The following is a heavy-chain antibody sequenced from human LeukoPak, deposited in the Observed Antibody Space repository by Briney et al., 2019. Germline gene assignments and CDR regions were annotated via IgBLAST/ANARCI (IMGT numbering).Heavy chain of an antibody. D-gene: IGHD1-14*01. CDR2: ISSNGGST. CDR1: GFTFSSYA. J-gene: IGHJ6*02. Sequence: GGSLRLSCAASGFTFSSYAMHWVRQAPGKGLEYVSAISSNGGSTYYANSVKGRFTISRDNSKNTLYLQMGSLRAEDMAVYYCARAGGIDYYYYYGMDVWGQGTTVTVSS. CDR3: ARAGGIDYYYYYGMDV. V-gene: IGHV3-64*01.